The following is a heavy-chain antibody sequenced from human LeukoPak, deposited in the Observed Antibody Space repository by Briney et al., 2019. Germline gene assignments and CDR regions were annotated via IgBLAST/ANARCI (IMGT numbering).Heavy chain of an antibody. Sequence: SVKVSCKASVFTFTSSAVQWVRQARGQRLDWIGWIVVGSGNTNYAQKFQERVTITRDMSKSTAYLELSSLRSEDTAVYYCAADHLHYDSSGSNENWGQGTLVTVSS. CDR2: IVVGSGNT. D-gene: IGHD3-22*01. CDR3: AADHLHYDSSGSNEN. V-gene: IGHV1-58*01. CDR1: VFTFTSSA. J-gene: IGHJ4*02.